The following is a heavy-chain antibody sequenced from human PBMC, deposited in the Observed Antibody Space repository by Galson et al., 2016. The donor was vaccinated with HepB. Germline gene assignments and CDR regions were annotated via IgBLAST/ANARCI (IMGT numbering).Heavy chain of an antibody. Sequence: SETLSLTCAVSVDSITSARWWSWVRQPPGKGLEWIGEIYHNGNTNYNPSLKSRVTMSVDKSKDQFSLRLRSVTAADTAIYYCARSHAPGCSADYCHTDVFDYWGQGTRVTVSS. V-gene: IGHV4-4*02. CDR3: ARSHAPGCSADYCHTDVFDY. D-gene: IGHD3-22*01. CDR2: IYHNGNT. CDR1: VDSITSARW. J-gene: IGHJ4*02.